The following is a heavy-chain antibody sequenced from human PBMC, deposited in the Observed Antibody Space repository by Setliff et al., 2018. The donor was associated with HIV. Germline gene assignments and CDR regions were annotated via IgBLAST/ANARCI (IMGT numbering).Heavy chain of an antibody. CDR1: GGSISGHY. V-gene: IGHV4-59*11. J-gene: IGHJ4*02. D-gene: IGHD5-12*01. Sequence: LSLTCTVSGGSISGHYWSWIRHSPGKGLEWIGIIFPGGATNYNPSLTSRVTISVDTSKNHLFLKLTSVTTADTAVYFCAKSSPSIGYITDCWGQGAPVTVSS. CDR2: IFPGGAT. CDR3: AKSSPSIGYITDC.